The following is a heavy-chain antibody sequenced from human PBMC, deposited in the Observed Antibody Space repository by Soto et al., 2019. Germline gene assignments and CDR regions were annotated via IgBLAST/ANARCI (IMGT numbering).Heavy chain of an antibody. V-gene: IGHV4-30-4*01. CDR1: GDSISSINNY. CDR3: ARQGFGPLHGLVDV. Sequence: SETLSLTCTVSGDSISSINNYWSWIRQPPGEGLEWIGFISYSGTTSYSPSLKSRVAISLDTSKNQFSLSLNFVTAADTAVYYCARQGFGPLHGLVDVWGQGTTVTVSS. D-gene: IGHD3-10*01. J-gene: IGHJ6*02. CDR2: ISYSGTT.